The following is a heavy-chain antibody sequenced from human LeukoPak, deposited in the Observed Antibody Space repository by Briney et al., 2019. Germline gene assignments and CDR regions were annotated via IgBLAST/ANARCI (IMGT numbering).Heavy chain of an antibody. D-gene: IGHD2-2*01. J-gene: IGHJ3*02. Sequence: SETLSLTCAVYGGSFSGYYWSWIRQPPGKGLEWIGEINHSGSTNYNPSLKSRVTISVDTSKNQFSLKLSSVTAADTAVDYCARERVPAANGAFDIWGQGTMVTVSS. CDR1: GGSFSGYY. CDR3: ARERVPAANGAFDI. CDR2: INHSGST. V-gene: IGHV4-34*01.